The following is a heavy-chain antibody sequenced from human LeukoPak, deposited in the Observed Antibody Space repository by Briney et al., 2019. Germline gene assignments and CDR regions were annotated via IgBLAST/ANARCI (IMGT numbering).Heavy chain of an antibody. Sequence: PSETLSLTFTVSGGSIRSYDWSWIRQPPGKGLEWIGSIYYSGSTYYNPSLKSRVTISVDTSKNQFSLKLSSVTAADTAVYYCARVTLLAVAGSYYFDYWGQGTLVTVSS. V-gene: IGHV4-59*12. J-gene: IGHJ4*02. D-gene: IGHD6-19*01. CDR1: GGSIRSYD. CDR3: ARVTLLAVAGSYYFDY. CDR2: IYYSGST.